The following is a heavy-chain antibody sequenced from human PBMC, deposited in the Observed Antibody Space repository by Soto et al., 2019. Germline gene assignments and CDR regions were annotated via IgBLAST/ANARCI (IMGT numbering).Heavy chain of an antibody. V-gene: IGHV4-34*08. CDR1: GGTFNGFY. CDR3: ASIGAYALFFDHNWFDP. CDR2: INHSGST. J-gene: IGHJ5*02. D-gene: IGHD5-12*01. Sequence: PSVTLSLPCAAYGGTFNGFYWSWIRQPPGNGLEWLGEINHSGSTNYNPSLKSRVTISVDTSENQFSPKLISVTAADTAVYYCASIGAYALFFDHNWFDPWGQGALVTVSS.